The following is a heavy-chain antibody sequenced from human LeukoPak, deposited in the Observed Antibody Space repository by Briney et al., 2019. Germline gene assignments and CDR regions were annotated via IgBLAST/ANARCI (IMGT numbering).Heavy chain of an antibody. Sequence: GGSLRLSCAASGFTFSSYGMHWVRQAPGKGLEWVAFIRYDGSNKYYADSVKGRFTISRDNSKNTLYLQMNSLRAEDTAVYYCATGYLWSGYYFDAFDIWGQGTMVTVSS. D-gene: IGHD3-3*01. CDR1: GFTFSSYG. J-gene: IGHJ3*02. CDR3: ATGYLWSGYYFDAFDI. CDR2: IRYDGSNK. V-gene: IGHV3-30*02.